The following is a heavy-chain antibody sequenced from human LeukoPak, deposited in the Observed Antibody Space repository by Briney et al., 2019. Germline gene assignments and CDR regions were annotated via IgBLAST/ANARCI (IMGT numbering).Heavy chain of an antibody. CDR1: GYPISSGYY. D-gene: IGHD6-6*01. Sequence: SETLSLTCAVSGYPISSGYYWGWIRQPPGKGLEWIGRIYHSGSTYYNPSLKSRVTISVDTSKNQFSLKLSSVTAADTAVYYCARLRSTIAARPFDYWGQGTLVTVSS. CDR3: ARLRSTIAARPFDY. CDR2: IYHSGST. J-gene: IGHJ4*02. V-gene: IGHV4-38-2*01.